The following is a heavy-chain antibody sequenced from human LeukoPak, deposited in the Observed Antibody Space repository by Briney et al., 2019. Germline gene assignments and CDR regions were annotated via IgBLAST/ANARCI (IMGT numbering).Heavy chain of an antibody. CDR3: ASSWTIAVAGRKYYFQY. Sequence: EPGGSLRLSCAASGFTFSSYAMSWVRQAPGKGLEWVSAISGSGGSTYYADSVKGRFTISRDNSKNTLYLQMNSLRAEDTAVYYCASSWTIAVAGRKYYFQYWGQGTLVTVSS. V-gene: IGHV3-23*01. J-gene: IGHJ4*02. D-gene: IGHD6-19*01. CDR1: GFTFSSYA. CDR2: ISGSGGST.